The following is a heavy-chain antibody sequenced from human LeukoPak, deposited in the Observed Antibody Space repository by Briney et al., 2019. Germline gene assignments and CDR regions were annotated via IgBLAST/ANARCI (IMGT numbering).Heavy chain of an antibody. CDR2: IIPIFGTA. Sequence: GASVKVSCKASGGTLSSYAISWVRQAPGQGLEWMGGIIPIFGTANYAQKFQGRVTITADESTSTAYMELSSLRSEDTAVYYCARDTSGYLLGDGMDVWGQGTTVTVSS. J-gene: IGHJ6*02. D-gene: IGHD3-22*01. V-gene: IGHV1-69*13. CDR1: GGTLSSYA. CDR3: ARDTSGYLLGDGMDV.